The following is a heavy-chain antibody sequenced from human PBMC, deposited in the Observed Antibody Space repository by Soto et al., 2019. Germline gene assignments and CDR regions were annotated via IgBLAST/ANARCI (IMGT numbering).Heavy chain of an antibody. CDR1: GGSISSYY. J-gene: IGHJ6*02. V-gene: IGHV4-59*08. CDR3: ARRITMVRGVINYYYYGMDV. Sequence: QVQLQESGPGLVKPSETLSLTCTVSGGSISSYYWSWIRQPPGKGLEWIGYIYYSGSTNYNPSLNILVTKSVDTSKNHFSLKLSSVTAADTAVYYCARRITMVRGVINYYYYGMDVWGQGTTVTVSS. CDR2: IYYSGST. D-gene: IGHD3-10*01.